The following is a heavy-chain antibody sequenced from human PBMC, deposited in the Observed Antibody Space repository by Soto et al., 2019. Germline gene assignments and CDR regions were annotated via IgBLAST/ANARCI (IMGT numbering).Heavy chain of an antibody. CDR2: ISGDATTT. D-gene: IGHD3-10*01. V-gene: IGHV3-11*01. Sequence: QVQLVESGGGLVEPGGSLRLSCAASGFRFSDHYMTWIRQAPWKGLEWVSKISGDATTTYYADSVKGRFTVSRDNAKNSVYLQMNSLRAEDTAVYYCASDPYYYASGFWGQGTLVTVSS. J-gene: IGHJ4*02. CDR3: ASDPYYYASGF. CDR1: GFRFSDHY.